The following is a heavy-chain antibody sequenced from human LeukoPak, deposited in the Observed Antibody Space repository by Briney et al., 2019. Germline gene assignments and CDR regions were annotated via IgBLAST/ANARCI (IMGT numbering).Heavy chain of an antibody. CDR3: ARLSYDGEGY. CDR2: ISAFSGKT. Sequence: ASVKVSCKTSGYTFTTYGISWVRQAPGQGLEYMGWISAFSGKTNYAHKFQGRVALTMDTSTSTVEMELRSLKFDDTAVYFCARLSYDGEGYWGQGTLVTVSS. D-gene: IGHD3-10*01. J-gene: IGHJ4*02. V-gene: IGHV1-18*01. CDR1: GYTFTTYG.